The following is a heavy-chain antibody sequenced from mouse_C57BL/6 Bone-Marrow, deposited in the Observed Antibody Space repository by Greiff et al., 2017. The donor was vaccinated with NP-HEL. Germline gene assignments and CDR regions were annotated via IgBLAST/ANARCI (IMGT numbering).Heavy chain of an antibody. J-gene: IGHJ4*01. CDR2: IYPGGGYT. Sequence: VQLVESGAELVRPGTSVKMSCKASGYTFTNYWIGWAKQRPGHGLEWIGDIYPGGGYTNYNEKFKGKATLTADKSSSTAYMQFSSLTSEDSAIYYCARSNWDEGYAMDYWGQGTSVTVSS. V-gene: IGHV1-63*01. D-gene: IGHD4-1*01. CDR1: GYTFTNYW. CDR3: ARSNWDEGYAMDY.